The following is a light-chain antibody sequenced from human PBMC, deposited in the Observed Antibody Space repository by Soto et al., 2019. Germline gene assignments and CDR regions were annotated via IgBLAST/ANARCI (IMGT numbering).Light chain of an antibody. Sequence: IQLTQSPSSLSASVGDRVTINCRASQGISSYLAWYQQKPGKAPKFLIYAASTLQSGVPSRFTGSGSGTDFTLTVTSLQPEDFAVYCCQQFDGSLWTFGPGTKVEIK. J-gene: IGKJ1*01. CDR3: QQFDGSLWT. V-gene: IGKV1-9*01. CDR1: QGISSY. CDR2: AAS.